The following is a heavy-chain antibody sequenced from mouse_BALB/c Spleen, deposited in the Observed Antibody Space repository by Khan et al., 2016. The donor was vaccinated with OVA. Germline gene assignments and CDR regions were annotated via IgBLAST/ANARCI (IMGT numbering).Heavy chain of an antibody. CDR3: ARGGYGSLAY. J-gene: IGHJ3*01. Sequence: VKLLESGAELVKPGASVNLSCKASGYAFTSYWMHWVKQRPGQGLEWIGEINPSDGHTYCNEKLKSKATLTVDKSSTTAYMQLSSLTSEDSAVYYCARGGYGSLAYWGQGTLVTVSA. CDR2: INPSDGHT. CDR1: GYAFTSYW. D-gene: IGHD2-10*02. V-gene: IGHV1S81*02.